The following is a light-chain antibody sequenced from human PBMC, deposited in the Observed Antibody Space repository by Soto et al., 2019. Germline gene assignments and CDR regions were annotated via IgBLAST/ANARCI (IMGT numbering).Light chain of an antibody. CDR1: SSDVGSYKH. Sequence: QSALTQPASVSGSPGQSITISCTGTSSDVGSYKHVSWYQQYPGKAPKLMIYEATKRPSWVSNRFSGSKSGNTASLTISGLQAEDEADYYCSSYTSSSVVFGGGTKLTVL. CDR3: SSYTSSSVV. CDR2: EAT. J-gene: IGLJ2*01. V-gene: IGLV2-14*02.